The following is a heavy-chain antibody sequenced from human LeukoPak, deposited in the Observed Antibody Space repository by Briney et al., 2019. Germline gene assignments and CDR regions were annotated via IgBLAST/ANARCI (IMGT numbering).Heavy chain of an antibody. Sequence: ASVKVSCKASGGTFSGYAISWVRQAPGQGLEWMGGIIPIFGTANYAQKFQGRVTITTDESTSTAYMELSSLRSEDTAVYYCARGLGVATSFDYWGQGTLVTVSS. J-gene: IGHJ4*02. CDR2: IIPIFGTA. CDR1: GGTFSGYA. V-gene: IGHV1-69*05. CDR3: ARGLGVATSFDY. D-gene: IGHD5-12*01.